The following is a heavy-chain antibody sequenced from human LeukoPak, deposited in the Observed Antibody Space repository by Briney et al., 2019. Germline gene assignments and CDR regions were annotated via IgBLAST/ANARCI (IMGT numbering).Heavy chain of an antibody. D-gene: IGHD3-10*01. CDR3: AKEGYYGSGSFPDS. J-gene: IGHJ4*02. CDR2: ISHNGSNE. CDR1: GFTFSSYG. Sequence: GGSLRLSCEASGFTFSSYGMHWVRRAPGKGLEWMTVISHNGSNEYYVDSVKGRFTIPRDNSKSTLYLQMSSLRVEDTAVYYCAKEGYYGSGSFPDSWGQGTLVTVSS. V-gene: IGHV3-30*18.